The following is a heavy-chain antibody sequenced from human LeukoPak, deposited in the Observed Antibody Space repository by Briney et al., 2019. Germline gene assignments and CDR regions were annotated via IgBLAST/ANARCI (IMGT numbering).Heavy chain of an antibody. CDR3: ASGTIVGARGADN. Sequence: ASVKVSCKASGYTFTSYAMHWVRQAPGQGLEWMGRINPNSGGTNYAQKFQGRVTMTRDTSISTAYMELSSLRSDDTAMYYCASGTIVGARGADNWGQGTLVTVSS. CDR2: INPNSGGT. J-gene: IGHJ4*02. V-gene: IGHV1-2*06. D-gene: IGHD1-26*01. CDR1: GYTFTSYA.